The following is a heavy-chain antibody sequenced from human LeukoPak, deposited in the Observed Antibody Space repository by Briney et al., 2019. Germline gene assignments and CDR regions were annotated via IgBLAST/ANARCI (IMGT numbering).Heavy chain of an antibody. CDR1: GFSVSHNY. J-gene: IGHJ4*02. Sequence: GGSLRVSCTASGFSVSHNYMNWVRQAPGKGLEWVALIYSGGNTHYADSVRGRFTISRDNSKNTLYLQMSSLRVEDTAVYYCTRDTPGIAASVSGGWGQGTLVTVSS. D-gene: IGHD6-13*01. CDR2: IYSGGNT. CDR3: TRDTPGIAASVSGG. V-gene: IGHV3-53*01.